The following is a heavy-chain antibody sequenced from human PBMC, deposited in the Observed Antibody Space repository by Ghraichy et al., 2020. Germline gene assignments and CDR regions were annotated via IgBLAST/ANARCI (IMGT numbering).Heavy chain of an antibody. CDR1: GGSISSSTYH. Sequence: SETLSLTCTVSGGSISSSTYHWGWIRQPPGKGLEWIGVIYYSGSTYYNPSLKSRVSISVDTSRNLFSLKLSSVTAADTAVYYCARRTSGYSSSWYGGYYYYGMDVWGQGTTVTVSS. J-gene: IGHJ6*02. D-gene: IGHD6-13*01. CDR3: ARRTSGYSSSWYGGYYYYGMDV. V-gene: IGHV4-39*01. CDR2: IYYSGST.